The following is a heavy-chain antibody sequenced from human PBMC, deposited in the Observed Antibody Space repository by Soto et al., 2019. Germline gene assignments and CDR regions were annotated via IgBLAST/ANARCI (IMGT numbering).Heavy chain of an antibody. D-gene: IGHD2-8*02. J-gene: IGHJ1*01. Sequence: QAQIRQSGARLLKPSETLSLTCSVSGGSFTGYFYSWIRLSPGRGLEWIGEINDGGITKYSPSLKSRATMSADKAKKQFSLRLTSVTAADTGVYYCAPTPRLLVPWGQGTPVVVSS. CDR1: GGSFTGYF. CDR2: INDGGIT. V-gene: IGHV4-34*02. CDR3: APTPRLLVP.